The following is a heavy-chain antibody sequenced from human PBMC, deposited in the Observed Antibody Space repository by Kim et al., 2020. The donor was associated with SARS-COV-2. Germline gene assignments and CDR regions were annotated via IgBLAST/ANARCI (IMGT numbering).Heavy chain of an antibody. V-gene: IGHV3-15*01. D-gene: IGHD2-15*01. CDR1: GFTFSNAW. CDR2: IKCKAGGGPS. J-gene: IGHJ4*02. Sequence: GGSLRLSCAASGFTFSNAWMRWVRQAPGKGLEWVALIKCKAGGGPSDYSAPGQGRFTISRDESKITLYLQINSLKTEDTSEYYCPTGAGGYCSGSSCYRERKPIDSWGQETLVTVSS. CDR3: PTGAGGYCSGSSCYRERKPIDS.